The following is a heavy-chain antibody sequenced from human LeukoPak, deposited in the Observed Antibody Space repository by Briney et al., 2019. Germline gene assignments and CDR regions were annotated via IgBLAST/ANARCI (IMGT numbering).Heavy chain of an antibody. CDR2: INHSGST. CDR3: ARGSKTNLRYYFDY. J-gene: IGHJ4*02. V-gene: IGHV4-34*01. Sequence: PSETLSLTCAVYGGSFSGYYWSWIRQPPGKGLEWIGEINHSGSTNYNPSLKSRVTISVDTSKNQFSLKLSSVTAADTAVYYCARGSKTNLRYYFDYWGQGTLVTVSS. D-gene: IGHD2-8*01. CDR1: GGSFSGYY.